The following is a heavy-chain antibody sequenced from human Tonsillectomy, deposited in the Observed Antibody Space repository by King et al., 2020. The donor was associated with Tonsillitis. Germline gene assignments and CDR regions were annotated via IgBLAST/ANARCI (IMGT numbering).Heavy chain of an antibody. CDR3: AGDGITSVGVDTIGAFDI. Sequence: QLQESGPGLVKPSQTLSLTCTVSGGSISSGSYYWSWIRQPAGKGLEWIGRIYTSGSTNYNPSLKSRVTISVDTSKNQFSLKLSSVPAADTAVYYCAGDGITSVGVDTIGAFDIWGQGTMVTVSS. D-gene: IGHD3-3*01. J-gene: IGHJ3*02. V-gene: IGHV4-61*02. CDR2: IYTSGST. CDR1: GGSISSGSYY.